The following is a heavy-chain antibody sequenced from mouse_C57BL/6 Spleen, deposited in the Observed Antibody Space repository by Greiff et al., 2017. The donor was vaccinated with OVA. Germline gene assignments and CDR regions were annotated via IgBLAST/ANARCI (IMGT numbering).Heavy chain of an antibody. CDR1: GYTFTDYY. Sequence: QVQLKESGAELVRPGASVKLSCKASGYTFTDYYINWVKQRPGQGLEWIARIYPGSGITYYNEKFKGKATLTAEKSSSTAYMQLSSLTSEDSAVYFCARDGSMDYWGQGTSVTVSS. D-gene: IGHD2-3*01. CDR3: ARDGSMDY. J-gene: IGHJ4*01. V-gene: IGHV1-76*01. CDR2: IYPGSGIT.